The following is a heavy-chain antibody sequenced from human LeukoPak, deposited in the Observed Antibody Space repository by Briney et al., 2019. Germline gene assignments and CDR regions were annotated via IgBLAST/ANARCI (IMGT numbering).Heavy chain of an antibody. J-gene: IGHJ4*02. CDR1: GGSFSGHY. V-gene: IGHV4-34*01. CDR3: ARPRYGSGSLDS. D-gene: IGHD3-10*01. Sequence: SQTLSLTCAVYGGSFSGHYWTWIRQPPGKGLEWIGEINHSGSTTYNPSLNSRVTISVDTSKNQFSLRLSSVTAADTAVYYCARPRYGSGSLDSWGQGTLVTVSS. CDR2: INHSGST.